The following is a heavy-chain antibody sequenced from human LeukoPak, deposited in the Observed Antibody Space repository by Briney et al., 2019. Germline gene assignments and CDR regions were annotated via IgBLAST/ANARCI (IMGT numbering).Heavy chain of an antibody. Sequence: GRSLRLSCAASGFTFSSYGMHWVRQAPGKGLEWVAVISYDGSNKYYADSVKGRFTISRDNSKNTLYLQMNSLRAEDTAVYYCAKAQGYCSGGSCYYYYGMDVWGQGTTVTVSS. CDR1: GFTFSSYG. CDR3: AKAQGYCSGGSCYYYYGMDV. V-gene: IGHV3-30*18. D-gene: IGHD2-15*01. CDR2: ISYDGSNK. J-gene: IGHJ6*02.